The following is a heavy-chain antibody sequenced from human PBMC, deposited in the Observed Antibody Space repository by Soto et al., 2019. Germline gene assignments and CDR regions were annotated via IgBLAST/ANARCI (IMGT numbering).Heavy chain of an antibody. CDR1: GGAIGSHY. Sequence: SETLSLTCTISGGAIGSHYWTWIRQPAGKGLEWIGRIYGSGSTKYNPSLQSRVTMSLDTSKNQFSLRLESVTAADTAVYYCARGQRFSDWFDPWGQGTLVTVSS. V-gene: IGHV4-4*07. J-gene: IGHJ5*02. CDR3: ARGQRFSDWFDP. CDR2: IYGSGST. D-gene: IGHD3-3*01.